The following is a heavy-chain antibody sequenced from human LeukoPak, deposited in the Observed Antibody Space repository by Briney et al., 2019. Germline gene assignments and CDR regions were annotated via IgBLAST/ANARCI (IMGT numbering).Heavy chain of an antibody. CDR1: GYTFTGYY. V-gene: IGHV1-2*06. CDR3: ASHSSSWFRTFDY. D-gene: IGHD6-13*01. J-gene: IGHJ4*02. Sequence: ASVKVSCKASGYTFTGYYMHWVRQAPGQGLEWMGRINPNSGGTNYAQRFQGRVTMTRDTSISTAYMELSRLRSDDTAVYYCASHSSSWFRTFDYWGQGTLVTVSS. CDR2: INPNSGGT.